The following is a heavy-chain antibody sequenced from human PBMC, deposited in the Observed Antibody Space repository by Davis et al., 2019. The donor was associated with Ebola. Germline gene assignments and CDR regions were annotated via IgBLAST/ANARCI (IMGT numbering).Heavy chain of an antibody. V-gene: IGHV3-11*04. CDR3: ALLRFFGPFDL. CDR2: ISSSGSIT. Sequence: GESLKISCAASGFTFSDYYMSWIRQAPGKGLEWVSFISSSGSITHYADSVKGRFTMSRDNAKNSLYLQMNSLRVEDTSVYYCALLRFFGPFDLWGRGTLVTVSS. CDR1: GFTFSDYY. D-gene: IGHD3-3*01. J-gene: IGHJ2*01.